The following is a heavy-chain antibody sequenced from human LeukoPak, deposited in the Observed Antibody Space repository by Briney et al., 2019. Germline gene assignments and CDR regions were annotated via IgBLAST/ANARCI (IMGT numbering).Heavy chain of an antibody. V-gene: IGHV1-46*01. D-gene: IGHD1-26*01. Sequence: ASVKVSCKASGYTFTSYYMHWVRRAPGQGLEWMGIINPSGGSTSYAQKFQGRVTMTRDTSTSTVYMELSSLRSEDTAVYYCARGAIGGATRSPGDYWGQGTLVTVSS. CDR3: ARGAIGGATRSPGDY. CDR2: INPSGGST. J-gene: IGHJ4*02. CDR1: GYTFTSYY.